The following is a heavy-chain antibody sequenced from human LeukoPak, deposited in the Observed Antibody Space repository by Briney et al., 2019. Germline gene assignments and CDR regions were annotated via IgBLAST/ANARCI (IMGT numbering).Heavy chain of an antibody. J-gene: IGHJ4*02. Sequence: ASVKVSSKASGYTFTSYGISWVRQAPGQGLEWMGWISAYNGNTNYAQKLQGRVTMTTDTSTRTAYIELRSLRSDDTAVYYCARTAYDTSLDYWGQGTLVTVSS. V-gene: IGHV1-18*01. CDR2: ISAYNGNT. D-gene: IGHD3-22*01. CDR3: ARTAYDTSLDY. CDR1: GYTFTSYG.